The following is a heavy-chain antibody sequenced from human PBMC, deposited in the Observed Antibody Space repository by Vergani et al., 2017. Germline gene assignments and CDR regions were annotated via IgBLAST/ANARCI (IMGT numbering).Heavy chain of an antibody. V-gene: IGHV3-33*08. CDR1: GFTFSSYG. J-gene: IGHJ4*02. Sequence: QVQLVESGGGVVQPGRSLRLSCAASGFTFSSYGMHWVRQAPGKGLEWVAVIWYDGSNKYYADSVKGRFTISRDNSKNTLYLQMNRLRAEDTAVYYCARDAGYCSSTSCYNDYWGQGTLVTVSA. CDR3: ARDAGYCSSTSCYNDY. D-gene: IGHD2-2*02. CDR2: IWYDGSNK.